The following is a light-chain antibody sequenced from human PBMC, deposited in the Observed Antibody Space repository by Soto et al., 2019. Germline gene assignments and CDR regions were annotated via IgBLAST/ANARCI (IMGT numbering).Light chain of an antibody. CDR3: QQHNQWPIT. J-gene: IGKJ5*01. Sequence: LTQAPDTLSVSPGERATLSCRASQAINNNVAWYQLKDGQVPSILIYGASTRGADVPARFSGGRSGTEFTLTISGLQAEDSAVYFCQQHNQWPITFGQGTRLEIK. CDR1: QAINNN. V-gene: IGKV3-15*01. CDR2: GAS.